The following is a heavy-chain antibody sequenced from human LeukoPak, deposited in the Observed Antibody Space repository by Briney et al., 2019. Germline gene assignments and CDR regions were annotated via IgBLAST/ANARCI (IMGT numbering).Heavy chain of an antibody. J-gene: IGHJ4*02. CDR3: ARGYSSSWLGYFDY. CDR2: VSSDGSIK. D-gene: IGHD6-13*01. V-gene: IGHV3-30*03. Sequence: GGSLRLSCVASGFTSSSYGIHWVRQAPGKGLEWVAVVSSDGSIKYNADSVKGRFTIFRDTSKNTVYLQMNSLGPQDTAFYYCARGYSSSWLGYFDYWGQGTLVTVSS. CDR1: GFTSSSYG.